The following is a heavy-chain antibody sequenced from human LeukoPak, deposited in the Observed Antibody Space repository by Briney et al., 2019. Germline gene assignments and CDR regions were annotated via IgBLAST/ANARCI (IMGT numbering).Heavy chain of an antibody. Sequence: GGSLRLSCAASGFTFSSYAMSWVRQAPGKGLEWVSAISGSGGSTYYAGSVKGRFTISRDNSKNTLYLQMNSLRAEDTAVYYCAKAYDFWSGPPGDYWGQGTLVTVSS. CDR1: GFTFSSYA. J-gene: IGHJ4*02. CDR2: ISGSGGST. CDR3: AKAYDFWSGPPGDY. D-gene: IGHD3-3*01. V-gene: IGHV3-23*01.